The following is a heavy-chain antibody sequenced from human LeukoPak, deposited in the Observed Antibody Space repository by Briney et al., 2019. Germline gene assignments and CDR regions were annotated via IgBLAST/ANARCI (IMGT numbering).Heavy chain of an antibody. D-gene: IGHD3-10*01. CDR1: GGSISSYY. Sequence: SETLSLTCTVSGGSISSYYWSWIRQPPGKGLEWIGYIYYSGSTNYNPSLKSRVTISVDKSKNQFSLKLSSVTAADTAVYYCARDRYYGSGSLGNWFDPWGQGTLVTVSS. CDR2: IYYSGST. CDR3: ARDRYYGSGSLGNWFDP. V-gene: IGHV4-59*12. J-gene: IGHJ5*02.